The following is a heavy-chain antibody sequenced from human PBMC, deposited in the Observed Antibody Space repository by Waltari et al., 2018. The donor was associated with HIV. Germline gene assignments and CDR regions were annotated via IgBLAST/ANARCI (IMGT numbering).Heavy chain of an antibody. CDR1: GFTFSDYR. Sequence: EVQLVESGGQLVQPGGSLRPSCLPSGFTFSDYRMTLCRQGPGKGLGWVAYISATGTTIFYANSVKGRFTVSRDNVENSLYLDMSSLRAEDTGDYYCARCETVVTPFINKYLGLDVWGPGTTVTVSS. CDR3: ARCETVVTPFINKYLGLDV. CDR2: ISATGTTI. V-gene: IGHV3-48*01. J-gene: IGHJ6*02. D-gene: IGHD2-15*01.